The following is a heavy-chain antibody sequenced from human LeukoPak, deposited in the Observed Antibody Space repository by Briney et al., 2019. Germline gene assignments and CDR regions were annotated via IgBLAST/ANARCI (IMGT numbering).Heavy chain of an antibody. J-gene: IGHJ2*01. CDR3: ARVRPTNRSAPSPKSDWYFDL. V-gene: IGHV4-34*01. CDR1: GGSFSCYY. D-gene: IGHD1-14*01. CDR2: INDSGST. Sequence: SETLSLTCAVYGGSFSCYYGSGSRQPAGKVLGWIGEINDSGSTNYNPSLKSRVTISVDTSKNQFSLKLSSVTAAETAVYYCARVRPTNRSAPSPKSDWYFDLWSRRTLVTVSS.